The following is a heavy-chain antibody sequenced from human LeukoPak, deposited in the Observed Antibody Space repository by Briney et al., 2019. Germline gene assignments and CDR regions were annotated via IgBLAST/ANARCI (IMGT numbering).Heavy chain of an antibody. CDR3: AKADSSSFTREGYYGMDV. V-gene: IGHV3-23*01. D-gene: IGHD6-13*01. J-gene: IGHJ6*02. CDR1: GFTFSSYA. Sequence: PGGSLRLSCAASGFTFSSYAMSWVRQAPGKGLEWVSAISGSGGSTYYADSVKGRFTISRDNSKNTLYLQMNGLRAEDTAVYYCAKADSSSFTREGYYGMDVWGQGTTVTVSS. CDR2: ISGSGGST.